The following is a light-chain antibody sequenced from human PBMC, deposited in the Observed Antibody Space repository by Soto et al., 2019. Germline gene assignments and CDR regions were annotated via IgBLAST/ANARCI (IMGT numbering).Light chain of an antibody. Sequence: EILMTQSPAALSVSPGETATLSCRASQSVSANLAWYQQKPVQAPRLLIYGASTRAPGIPLRFSGSGSGTDFHLTISDLQTEDFAVYFCQQYHIWRTFGQGTKVEFK. J-gene: IGKJ1*01. CDR1: QSVSAN. V-gene: IGKV3-15*01. CDR2: GAS. CDR3: QQYHIWRT.